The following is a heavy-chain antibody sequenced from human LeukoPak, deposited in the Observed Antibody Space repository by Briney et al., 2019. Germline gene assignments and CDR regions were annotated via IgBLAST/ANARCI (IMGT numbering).Heavy chain of an antibody. CDR2: IYYSGSP. J-gene: IGHJ2*01. CDR1: GGSFSSSSNY. V-gene: IGHV4-39*07. CDR3: ARDVAVVIPAGRTPGFPTVEFVHWYFDL. Sequence: SETLSLTCAVYGGSFSSSSNYWGWIRQPPGKGLEWIGSIYYSGSPYYNPSLKSRVTISVDTSKNQFSLKLSSVTAADTAVYYCARDVAVVIPAGRTPGFPTVEFVHWYFDLWGRGTLITVSS. D-gene: IGHD2-2*01.